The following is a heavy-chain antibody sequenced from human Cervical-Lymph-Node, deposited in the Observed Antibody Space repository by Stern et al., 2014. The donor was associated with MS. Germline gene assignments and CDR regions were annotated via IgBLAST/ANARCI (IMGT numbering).Heavy chain of an antibody. Sequence: QVHLVESGAEVKKPGASVKVSCKASGYAFTGHHIHWLRQVPGQGPEWMGWVNSNSGGTNYAQKLHGRVTMTRDTSLSTAHMELYSLTSDDTAVYYCARVARTMVPSGSLDIWGQGTLVTVSS. CDR3: ARVARTMVPSGSLDI. V-gene: IGHV1-2*02. J-gene: IGHJ3*02. CDR2: VNSNSGGT. CDR1: GYAFTGHH. D-gene: IGHD4/OR15-4a*01.